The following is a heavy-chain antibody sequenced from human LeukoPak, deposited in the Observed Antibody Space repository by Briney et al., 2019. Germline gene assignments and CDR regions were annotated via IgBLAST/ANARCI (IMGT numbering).Heavy chain of an antibody. CDR3: ARAYGGNSGYYFDY. CDR2: ITPIFGIA. D-gene: IGHD4-23*01. V-gene: IGHV1-69*04. Sequence: SVKVSCKASGGTFSSYAISWVRQAPGQGLEWMGRITPIFGIANYAQKFQGRVTITADKSTSTAYMELSSLRSEDTAVYYCARAYGGNSGYYFDYWGQGTLVTVSS. CDR1: GGTFSSYA. J-gene: IGHJ4*02.